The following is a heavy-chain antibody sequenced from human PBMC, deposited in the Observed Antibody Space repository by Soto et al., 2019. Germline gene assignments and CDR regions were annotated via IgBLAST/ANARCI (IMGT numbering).Heavy chain of an antibody. J-gene: IGHJ5*02. CDR2: IKSDGRTT. V-gene: IGHV3-74*01. CDR1: GFTFSSYW. Sequence: EVQLVESGGGLVQPGGSLRLSCAASGFTFSSYWMHWVRQAPGKGLVWVSRIKSDGRTTTYADSVKGRFTISRDNAKNTRYLQMNSRRAEDTAVYYCARDRRGFGEVNWLDPWGQGTLFTVSS. D-gene: IGHD3-10*01. CDR3: ARDRRGFGEVNWLDP.